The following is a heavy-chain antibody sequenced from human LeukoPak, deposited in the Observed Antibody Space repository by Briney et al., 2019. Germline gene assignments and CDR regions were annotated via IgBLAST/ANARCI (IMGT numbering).Heavy chain of an antibody. Sequence: GGSLRLSCAASGFTFSSYGMHWVRQAPGKGLEWVAFIWYDGSNKYYADSVKGRFTISRDNSKKTVYLQMNSLRGEDTAVYYCAKEGRYGEYFDYWGQGTLVTVSS. CDR3: AKEGRYGEYFDY. J-gene: IGHJ4*02. CDR1: GFTFSSYG. V-gene: IGHV3-30*02. CDR2: IWYDGSNK. D-gene: IGHD4-17*01.